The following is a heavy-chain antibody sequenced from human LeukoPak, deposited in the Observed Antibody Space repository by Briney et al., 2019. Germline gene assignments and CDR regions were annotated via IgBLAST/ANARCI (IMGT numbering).Heavy chain of an antibody. J-gene: IGHJ2*01. Sequence: PGGSLRLSCAASGFTFSSYAISWVRQAPGKGLEWVSAISGSGGSTYYADSVKGRFTISRDNSKNTLYLQMNSLRAEDTAVYYCAKVNYYGDYGEIRYFGLWGRGTLVTVSS. CDR1: GFTFSSYA. CDR2: ISGSGGST. D-gene: IGHD4-17*01. V-gene: IGHV3-23*01. CDR3: AKVNYYGDYGEIRYFGL.